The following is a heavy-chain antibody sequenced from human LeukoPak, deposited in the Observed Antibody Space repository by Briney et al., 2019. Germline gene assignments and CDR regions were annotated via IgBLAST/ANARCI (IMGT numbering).Heavy chain of an antibody. D-gene: IGHD3-10*02. J-gene: IGHJ4*02. CDR2: IYYSGST. Sequence: SGTLSLTCTVSGGSISSYYWSWIRQPPGKGLEWIGYIYYSGSTNYNPSLKSRVTISVDTSKNQFSLKLSSVTAADTAVYYCARGLFGEFVFDYWGQGTLVTVSS. CDR1: GGSISSYY. CDR3: ARGLFGEFVFDY. V-gene: IGHV4-59*01.